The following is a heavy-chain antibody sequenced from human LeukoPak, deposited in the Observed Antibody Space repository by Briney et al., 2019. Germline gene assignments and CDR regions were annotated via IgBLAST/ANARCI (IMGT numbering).Heavy chain of an antibody. CDR2: IYYSGTT. J-gene: IGHJ4*02. Sequence: PSETLSHTCTVSSGSLSSSSYYWGWIRQPPGKGLEWIGSIYYSGTTYYNPSLRSRITISVDTSDNQFSLKLASVTAADTAVYHCARSYSNQPFDYWGQGTLVTVSS. CDR1: SGSLSSSSYY. V-gene: IGHV4-39*01. CDR3: ARSYSNQPFDY. D-gene: IGHD4-11*01.